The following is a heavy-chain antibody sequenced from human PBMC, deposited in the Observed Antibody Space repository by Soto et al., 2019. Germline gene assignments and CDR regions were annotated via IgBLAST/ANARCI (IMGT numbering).Heavy chain of an antibody. CDR3: ARRPLVRGIIPYYFDS. CDR2: IYYGGSA. Sequence: SETLSLTCTVSGGSINNSSFYWGWVRQPPGKRLDWFGSIYYGGSAYYNPSLKSRLTISVDTSKNQFSLNLSSVTAADTAVYFCARRPLVRGIIPYYFDSWGQGTLVTVSS. V-gene: IGHV4-39*01. D-gene: IGHD3-10*01. CDR1: GGSINNSSFY. J-gene: IGHJ4*02.